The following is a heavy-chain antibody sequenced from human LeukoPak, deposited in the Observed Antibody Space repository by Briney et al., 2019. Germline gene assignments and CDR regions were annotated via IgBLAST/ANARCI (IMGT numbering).Heavy chain of an antibody. Sequence: GGSLRHSCAVPGYTLTIKRRRRHGQAPGTGQEWVANIKQDGREKYYVDSVKGRFTISRDNAKSSLYLPMNSLRGEDTAVYHCARVTAPSTIFGVVIMSRGVFDIWGQGTMVTVSS. V-gene: IGHV3-7*01. CDR1: GYTLTIKR. J-gene: IGHJ3*02. D-gene: IGHD3-3*01. CDR2: IKQDGREK. CDR3: ARVTAPSTIFGVVIMSRGVFDI.